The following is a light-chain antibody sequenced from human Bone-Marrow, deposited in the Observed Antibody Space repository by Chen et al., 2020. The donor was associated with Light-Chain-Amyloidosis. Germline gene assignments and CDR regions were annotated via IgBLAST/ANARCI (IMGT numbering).Light chain of an antibody. CDR2: DVN. Sequence: QSALPHHASASGPPPPSIPLSSTGTSNDIGSYDLISWYQQHPGNAPRVIIYDVNKRPSGVSNRFSGSKSGNTASLTISGLQAEDEANYYCCSHAGSFIWVFGGGTKVTVL. J-gene: IGLJ3*02. CDR1: SNDIGSYDL. CDR3: CSHAGSFIWV. V-gene: IGLV2-23*02.